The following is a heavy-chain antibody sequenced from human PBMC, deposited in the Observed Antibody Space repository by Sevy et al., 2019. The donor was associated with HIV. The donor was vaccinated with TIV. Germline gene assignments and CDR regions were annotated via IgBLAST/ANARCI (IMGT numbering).Heavy chain of an antibody. D-gene: IGHD3-3*01. CDR1: GFTFNNYA. CDR3: TKDQGDFWSGYHTNWFDP. V-gene: IGHV3-23*01. CDR2: ISGTGVNT. J-gene: IGHJ5*02. Sequence: GGSLRLSCAASGFTFNNYAMSWVRQAPGKGLEWVSTISGTGVNTYYADSVKGRFTISRDNSKNTLYLQMNSLRAEDTAVYYCTKDQGDFWSGYHTNWFDPWGQGTLDTVSS.